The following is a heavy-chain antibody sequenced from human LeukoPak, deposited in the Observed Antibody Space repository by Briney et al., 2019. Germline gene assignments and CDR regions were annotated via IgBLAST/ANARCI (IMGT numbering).Heavy chain of an antibody. CDR3: ARDPGSSAFDL. J-gene: IGHJ4*02. CDR2: IDRDGGER. Sequence: GGSLILSCAASGIIFSSYWMSWVRQTPENGLEFVGNIDRDGGERNYMDSLKGRCTISRDNGKKSLYLEINSLRADDTAVYYCARDPGSSAFDLWGRGALVTVSS. CDR1: GIIFSSYW. V-gene: IGHV3-7*01. D-gene: IGHD1-14*01.